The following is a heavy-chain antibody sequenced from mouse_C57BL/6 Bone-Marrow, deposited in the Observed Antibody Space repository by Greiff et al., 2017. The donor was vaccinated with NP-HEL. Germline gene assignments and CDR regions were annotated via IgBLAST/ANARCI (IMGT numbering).Heavy chain of an antibody. Sequence: EVQLVEPGGGLVQPGGSLKLSCAASGFTFSDYGMAWVRQAPRKGLEWVAIISNLAYSTYYADNVTGRVTITIENAKNTLYLEMSSLRSEDTAVYYCARCGYDAWFSYWGQGTVVTVSA. J-gene: IGHJ3*01. CDR2: ISNLAYST. CDR1: GFTFSDYG. V-gene: IGHV5-15*01. D-gene: IGHD2-2*01. CDR3: ARCGYDAWFSY.